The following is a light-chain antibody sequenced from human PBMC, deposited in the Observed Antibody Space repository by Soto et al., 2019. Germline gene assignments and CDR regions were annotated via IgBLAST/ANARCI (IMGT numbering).Light chain of an antibody. J-gene: IGLJ1*01. V-gene: IGLV2-14*01. CDR2: DVS. Sequence: QSALTQPASVSGSPGQSITISCTGTSSDVGGYNYVSWYQQHPGKAPKLMIYDVSNRPSGVSNRFSGSKSGNTASLTISGLQAEDEADYYCSSYTSSSTLYVFGTGTQLTDL. CDR1: SSDVGGYNY. CDR3: SSYTSSSTLYV.